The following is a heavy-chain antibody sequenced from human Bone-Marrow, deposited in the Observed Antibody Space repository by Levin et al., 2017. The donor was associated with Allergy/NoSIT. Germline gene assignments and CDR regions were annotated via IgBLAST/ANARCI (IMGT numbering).Heavy chain of an antibody. CDR2: IFYSGTT. CDR1: GASINSGGYY. Sequence: SQTLSLTCTVSGASINSGGYYWSWIRQLPGKGLEWIGYIFYSGTTYYNPSLKSRVTISVATSKKQFSLTLRSVTAADTAMYYCARQVDLFGLDVWGRGTTVTVSS. J-gene: IGHJ6*02. CDR3: ARQVDLFGLDV. D-gene: IGHD1-26*01. V-gene: IGHV4-31*03.